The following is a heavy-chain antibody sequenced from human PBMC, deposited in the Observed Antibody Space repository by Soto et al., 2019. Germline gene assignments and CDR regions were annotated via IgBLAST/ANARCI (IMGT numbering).Heavy chain of an antibody. V-gene: IGHV1-2*02. CDR1: GYTFTGYY. Sequence: QVQLVQSGAEVKKPGASVKVSCKASGYTFTGYYIHWVRQAPGQGLEWMGWINPNSGGTIYAQNFQGRVTMTRDTSISTAYMELSRLRSDDTAVDYCARGGVGAKGDGMDVWGQGTPVTVSS. J-gene: IGHJ6*02. CDR2: INPNSGGT. CDR3: ARGGVGAKGDGMDV. D-gene: IGHD1-26*01.